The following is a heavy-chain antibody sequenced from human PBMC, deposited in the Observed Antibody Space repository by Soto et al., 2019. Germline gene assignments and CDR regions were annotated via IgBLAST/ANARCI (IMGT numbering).Heavy chain of an antibody. CDR2: IYPGDSDT. J-gene: IGHJ6*02. D-gene: IGHD2-2*01. CDR3: AKGNQLLRYYGLDV. Sequence: PGESLTISWKGSGYTFTNYWIGWVRQMPGKGLEWMGIIYPGDSDTKYNPSFQGQVTISADKSITTTYLQMNSLRAEDTAIYYCAKGNQLLRYYGLDVWGQGTTVTVSS. CDR1: GYTFTNYW. V-gene: IGHV5-51*01.